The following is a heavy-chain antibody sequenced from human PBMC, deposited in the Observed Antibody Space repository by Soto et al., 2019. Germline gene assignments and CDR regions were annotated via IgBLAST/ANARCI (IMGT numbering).Heavy chain of an antibody. CDR3: AREDELLNGGFDY. CDR2: IYYSGST. CDR1: GGSISSYY. J-gene: IGHJ4*02. D-gene: IGHD3-9*01. Sequence: PSETLSLTCTVSGGSISSYYWSWIRQPPGKGLEWIGYIYYSGSTNYNPSLKSRVTISVDTSKNQFSLKLSSVTAADTAVYYCAREDELLNGGFDYWGQGTLVTVSS. V-gene: IGHV4-59*01.